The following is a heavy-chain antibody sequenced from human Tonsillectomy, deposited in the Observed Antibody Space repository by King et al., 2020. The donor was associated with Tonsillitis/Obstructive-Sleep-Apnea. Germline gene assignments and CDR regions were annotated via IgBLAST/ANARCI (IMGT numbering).Heavy chain of an antibody. D-gene: IGHD1-20*01. CDR2: TNYKSNWYN. Sequence: QVQLQQSGPGLVKPSQTLSLTCAISGDSVSSNSAAWNWIRQSPSRGLEWLGRTNYKSNWYNDFAFSVKSRITINQDTSKNQFSLLLNSVTPEDTAVYYCARDRLLTGTRGYFDYWGQGTLVTVSS. V-gene: IGHV6-1*01. CDR1: GDSVSSNSAA. J-gene: IGHJ4*02. CDR3: ARDRLLTGTRGYFDY.